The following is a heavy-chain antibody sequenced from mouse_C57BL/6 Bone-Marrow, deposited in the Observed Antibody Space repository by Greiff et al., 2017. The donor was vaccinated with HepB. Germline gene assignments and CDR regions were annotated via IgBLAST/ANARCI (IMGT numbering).Heavy chain of an antibody. CDR3: ARWDGGYFDV. CDR2: IYPRDGST. Sequence: VKLVESGPELVKPGASVKLSCKASGYTFTSYDINWVKQRPGQGLEWIGWIYPRDGSTKYNEKFKGKATLTVDTSSSTAYMELHSLTSEDSAVYFCARWDGGYFDVWGTGTTVTVSS. D-gene: IGHD2-3*01. CDR1: GYTFTSYD. V-gene: IGHV1-85*01. J-gene: IGHJ1*03.